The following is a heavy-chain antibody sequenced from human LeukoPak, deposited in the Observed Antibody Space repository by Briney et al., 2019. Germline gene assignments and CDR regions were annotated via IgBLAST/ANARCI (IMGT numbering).Heavy chain of an antibody. CDR1: GFTFSSYS. CDR3: ARGGVVPDPGDY. V-gene: IGHV3-21*01. Sequence: GGSLRLSCAASGFTFSSYSMNWVRQAPGKGLEWVSSISSSSRYIYYADSVKGRLTIFRDNAKNSLYLQINSQRAQDTAVYYCARGGVVPDPGDYWGQGTLVTVSS. J-gene: IGHJ4*02. D-gene: IGHD2-2*01. CDR2: ISSSSRYI.